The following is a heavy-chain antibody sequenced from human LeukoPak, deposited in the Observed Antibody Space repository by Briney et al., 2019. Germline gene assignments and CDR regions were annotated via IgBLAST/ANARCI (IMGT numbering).Heavy chain of an antibody. J-gene: IGHJ5*02. Sequence: GGSLRLSCAASGFTFSSYSMNWVRQAPGKGLEWVSSISSSSSYIYYADSVKGRFTISRDNAKNSLYLQMNSLRAEDTAVYYCARGAMPHANWFDPWGQGTLVTVS. CDR1: GFTFSSYS. CDR3: ARGAMPHANWFDP. V-gene: IGHV3-21*01. CDR2: ISSSSSYI. D-gene: IGHD2-2*01.